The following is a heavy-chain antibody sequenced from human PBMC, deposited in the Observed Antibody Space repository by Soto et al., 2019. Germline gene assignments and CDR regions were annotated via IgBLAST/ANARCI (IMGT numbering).Heavy chain of an antibody. CDR3: ANTVV. CDR2: IKEDGSEQ. D-gene: IGHD3-10*01. V-gene: IGHV3-7*05. J-gene: IGHJ6*01. Sequence: EVHLVESGGGLVQPGGSLRLSCAASGFTFSGHWMSWVRQAPGKGLEWVANIKEDGSEQNYVDSLKGRFTISRDNAKNSLYLQMNSLRADDTAVYYCANTVVRGLGTTVTVSS. CDR1: GFTFSGHW.